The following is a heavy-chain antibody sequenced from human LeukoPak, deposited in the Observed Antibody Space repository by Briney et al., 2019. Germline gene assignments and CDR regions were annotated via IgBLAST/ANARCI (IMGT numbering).Heavy chain of an antibody. Sequence: ASVKVSCKVSGFTLTELSMHWVRQAPGKGLEWMGGFDPEDGETIYAQKFQGRVTMTEDTSTDTANMELSSLRSEDTAVYYCASNGGWFGELLYGDAFDIWGQGTMVTVSS. CDR1: GFTLTELS. CDR3: ASNGGWFGELLYGDAFDI. V-gene: IGHV1-24*01. J-gene: IGHJ3*02. CDR2: FDPEDGET. D-gene: IGHD3-10*01.